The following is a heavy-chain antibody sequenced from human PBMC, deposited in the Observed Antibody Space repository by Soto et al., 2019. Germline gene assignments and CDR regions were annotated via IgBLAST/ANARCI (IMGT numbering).Heavy chain of an antibody. J-gene: IGHJ5*02. V-gene: IGHV1-69*12. CDR2: IIPIFGTA. CDR3: ARGKETYYDSSGYYLRHNWFDP. D-gene: IGHD3-22*01. Sequence: QVQLVQSGAEVKKPGSSVKVSCKASGGTFSSYAISWVRQAPGQGLEWMGGIIPIFGTANYAQKFQGRVTITADESTSTAYMELSSLRSDDTAVYYCARGKETYYDSSGYYLRHNWFDPWAQGTLVTVSS. CDR1: GGTFSSYA.